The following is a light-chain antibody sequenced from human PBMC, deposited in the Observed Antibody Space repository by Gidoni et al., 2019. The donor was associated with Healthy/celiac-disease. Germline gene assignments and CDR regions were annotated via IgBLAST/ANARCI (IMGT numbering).Light chain of an antibody. CDR3: QQSYSTPIFT. Sequence: DIQMTQSPSSLSASVGDRVTITCRASQSISSYLNWYQQKPGKAPKLLIYAASSVQSGVPSRFSGSGSWTDFTLTISSLQPEDFATYYCQQSYSTPIFTFGPGTKVDIK. V-gene: IGKV1-39*01. CDR2: AAS. J-gene: IGKJ3*01. CDR1: QSISSY.